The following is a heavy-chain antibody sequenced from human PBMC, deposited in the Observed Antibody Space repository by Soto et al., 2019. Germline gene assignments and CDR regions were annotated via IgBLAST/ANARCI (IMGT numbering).Heavy chain of an antibody. CDR1: GGSISSSDYY. D-gene: IGHD6-13*01. J-gene: IGHJ4*02. V-gene: IGHV4-39*01. CDR2: MHYSGTT. CDR3: ASLTPAAGALDY. Sequence: QLQLQESGPGLVKPSETLSLTCTVSGGSISSSDYYWGWIRQPPGKGLECIGSMHYSGTTYYNSSLKSRLTLSIDPSNPQFSLALSSVTAADTAVYYCASLTPAAGALDYWGQGPLVTVSS.